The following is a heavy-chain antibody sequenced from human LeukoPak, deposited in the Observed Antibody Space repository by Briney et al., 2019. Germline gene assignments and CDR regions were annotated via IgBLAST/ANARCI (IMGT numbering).Heavy chain of an antibody. V-gene: IGHV3-48*04. J-gene: IGHJ6*02. CDR1: GFTFSSYS. D-gene: IGHD2-2*01. Sequence: PGGSLRLSCAASGFTFSSYSMNWVRQAPGKGLEWVSYISSSSSTIYYADSVKGRFTISRDNAKNSLYLQMNSLRAEDTAVYYCARDGDIVVVPAAMEGMDVWGQGTTVTVSS. CDR2: ISSSSSTI. CDR3: ARDGDIVVVPAAMEGMDV.